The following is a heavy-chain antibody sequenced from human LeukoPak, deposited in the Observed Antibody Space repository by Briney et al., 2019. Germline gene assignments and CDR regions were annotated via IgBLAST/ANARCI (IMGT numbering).Heavy chain of an antibody. CDR1: GFSFRDFW. V-gene: IGHV3-7*01. J-gene: IGHJ4*02. CDR3: ARFGYSGWNLEY. Sequence: GGSLRLSCAASGFSFRDFWMSWVRQSPEKGLEWVASINQGGSLNYYVDSVKGRFTISRDDAKSSLYVRMDSLIDEDTAVYYCARFGYSGWNLEYWGQGTLVTVSS. D-gene: IGHD5-12*01. CDR2: INQGGSLN.